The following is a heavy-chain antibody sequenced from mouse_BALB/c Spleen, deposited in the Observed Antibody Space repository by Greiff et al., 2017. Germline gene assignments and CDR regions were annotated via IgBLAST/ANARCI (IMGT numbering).Heavy chain of an antibody. V-gene: IGHV1S135*01. J-gene: IGHJ4*01. D-gene: IGHD2-1*01. CDR2: ISIYYDNT. CDR3: ARRIYYGNYGAMDY. CDR1: GYSFTDYN. Sequence: VQLQQSGPELVKPGASVKVSCKASGYSFTDYNMYWVKQSHGKSLEWIGVISIYYDNTNYNQKFKGKATMTVDKSSSTAYMELARLTSEDSAIYYCARRIYYGNYGAMDYWGQGTSVTVSS.